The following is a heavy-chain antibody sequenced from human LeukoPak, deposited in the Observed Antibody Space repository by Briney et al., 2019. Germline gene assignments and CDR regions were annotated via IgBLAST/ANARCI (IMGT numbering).Heavy chain of an antibody. CDR2: ISYDGSNK. J-gene: IGHJ4*02. V-gene: IGHV3-30*03. Sequence: GGSLRLSCAASGFTFSSYGVHWVRQAPGKGLEWVAVISYDGSNKYHADSVKGRFTISRDNSKNTLYLQMNSLRAEDTAVYYCARDFFHGSDSRPFDYWGQGTLVTVSS. CDR3: ARDFFHGSDSRPFDY. D-gene: IGHD2-21*02. CDR1: GFTFSSYG.